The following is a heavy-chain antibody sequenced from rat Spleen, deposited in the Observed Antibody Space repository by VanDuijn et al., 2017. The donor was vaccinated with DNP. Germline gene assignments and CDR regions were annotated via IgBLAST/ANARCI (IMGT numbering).Heavy chain of an antibody. V-gene: IGHV5-7*01. J-gene: IGHJ1*01. Sequence: EVQLVESGGGLVQPGRSMKLSCAASGFTFNKYWMTWIRQAPKKGLEWVATITDDGTSTFYRDSVKGRFTISRDNAKNTLYLQMNSLRSEDTATYYCARGSGTYYWYFDFWGPGTMVTVSS. CDR1: GFTFNKYW. CDR2: ITDDGTST. D-gene: IGHD5-1*01. CDR3: ARGSGTYYWYFDF.